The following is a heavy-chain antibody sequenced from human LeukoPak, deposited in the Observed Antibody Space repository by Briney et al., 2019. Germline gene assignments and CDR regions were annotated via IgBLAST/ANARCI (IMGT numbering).Heavy chain of an antibody. J-gene: IGHJ5*02. D-gene: IGHD1-1*01. Sequence: SVKVSCKASGGTFSSYAISWVRQAPGQGLEWMGRIIPIFGTANYAQKFQGRVTITTDESTSTAYMELSSLRSEDTAVYYCAKTYNWNDGGWFDPWGQGTLVTVSA. CDR2: IIPIFGTA. V-gene: IGHV1-69*05. CDR3: AKTYNWNDGGWFDP. CDR1: GGTFSSYA.